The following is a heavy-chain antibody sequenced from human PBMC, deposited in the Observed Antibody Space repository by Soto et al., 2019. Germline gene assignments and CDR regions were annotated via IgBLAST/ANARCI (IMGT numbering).Heavy chain of an antibody. V-gene: IGHV3-30-3*01. CDR2: ISYDGSNK. Sequence: QVQLVESGGGVVQPGRSLRLSCAASGFTFSSYAMHWVRQAPGKGLEWVAVISYDGSNKYYADSVKGRFTISRDNSKNTLYLQMNSLRADDTAVYYCARDYGTDIWGQGTMVTVSS. CDR3: ARDYGTDI. CDR1: GFTFSSYA. J-gene: IGHJ3*02. D-gene: IGHD4-17*01.